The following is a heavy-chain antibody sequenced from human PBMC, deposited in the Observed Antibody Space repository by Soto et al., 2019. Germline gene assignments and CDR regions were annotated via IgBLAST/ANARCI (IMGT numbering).Heavy chain of an antibody. CDR1: GFTFSSYG. V-gene: IGHV3-33*06. CDR3: AKTIAAAGINADWFDP. CDR2: IWYDGSNK. D-gene: IGHD6-13*01. Sequence: GGSLRLSCAASGFTFSSYGMHWVRQAPGKGLEWVAVIWYDGSNKYYAESVKGRFTISRDNSKNTLYLKMNSLRAEDTVVYYCAKTIAAAGINADWFDPWGQGTLVTVSS. J-gene: IGHJ5*02.